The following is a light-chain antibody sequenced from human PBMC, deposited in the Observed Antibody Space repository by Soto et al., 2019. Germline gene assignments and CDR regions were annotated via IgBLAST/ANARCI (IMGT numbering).Light chain of an antibody. CDR3: QKYSSAPFA. CDR2: AAS. CDR1: RDISTL. J-gene: IGKJ5*01. V-gene: IGKV1-27*01. Sequence: DIQITQSPSSLSASVGDRVTMTCRASRDISTLLAWYQQKPGKVPELLIYAASTLQSGVPSRFSGSGSGTDFTLTISSLQPEDVATYYCQKYSSAPFAFGQGTRLEIK.